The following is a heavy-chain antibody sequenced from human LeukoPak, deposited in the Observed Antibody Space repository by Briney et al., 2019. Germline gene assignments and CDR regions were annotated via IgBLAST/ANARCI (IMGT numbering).Heavy chain of an antibody. CDR2: LIPIFGTA. V-gene: IGHV1-69*13. D-gene: IGHD1-26*01. CDR1: GGTFSSYA. J-gene: IGHJ4*02. Sequence: ASVKVSCKASGGTFSSYAISWVRQAPGQGLEWMGGLIPIFGTANYAQKFQGRVTITADESTSTAYMELSSLRSEDTAVYYCARAYSGSYVSDYWGQGTLVTVSS. CDR3: ARAYSGSYVSDY.